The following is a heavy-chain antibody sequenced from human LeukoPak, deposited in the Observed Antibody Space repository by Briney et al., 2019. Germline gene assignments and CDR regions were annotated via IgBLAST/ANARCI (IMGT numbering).Heavy chain of an antibody. CDR1: GFTFGSYS. CDR2: ISSSSSYI. J-gene: IGHJ4*02. Sequence: GGSLRLSCAASGFTFGSYSMNWVRQAPGKGLEWVSSISSSSSYIYYADSVKGRFTISRDNAKNSLYLQMNSLRAEDTAVYYCAKLETSWSFDYWGQGTLVTVSS. V-gene: IGHV3-21*01. CDR3: AKLETSWSFDY. D-gene: IGHD2-2*01.